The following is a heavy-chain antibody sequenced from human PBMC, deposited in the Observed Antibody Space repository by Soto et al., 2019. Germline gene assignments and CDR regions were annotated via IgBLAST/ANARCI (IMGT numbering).Heavy chain of an antibody. J-gene: IGHJ3*02. D-gene: IGHD3-22*01. CDR1: GGSVSSGSYY. V-gene: IGHV4-61*01. CDR2: IYYSGST. CDR3: ARDRSYYESSGNYDHDAFDI. Sequence: SETLSLTCTVSGGSVSSGSYYWSWIRQPPGKGLEWIGYIYYSGSTNYNPSLKSRVTISVDTSKNQFSLKLSSVTAADTAVYYCARDRSYYESSGNYDHDAFDIWGQGTMVTVSS.